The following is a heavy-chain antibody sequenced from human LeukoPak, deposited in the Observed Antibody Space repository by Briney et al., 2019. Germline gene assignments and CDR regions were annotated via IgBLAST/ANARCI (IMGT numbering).Heavy chain of an antibody. V-gene: IGHV3-74*01. CDR3: ARDGGTSTPFDY. Sequence: GGSLRHSCAASGFTFSSHWLHWVRQAPGKGLVWISRITTDESNTNYAASVNGRFTISRDNAKSTVYLRMNSLTPEDTAVYYCARDGGTSTPFDYWGQGTLVTVSS. J-gene: IGHJ4*02. D-gene: IGHD2-15*01. CDR2: ITTDESNT. CDR1: GFTFSSHW.